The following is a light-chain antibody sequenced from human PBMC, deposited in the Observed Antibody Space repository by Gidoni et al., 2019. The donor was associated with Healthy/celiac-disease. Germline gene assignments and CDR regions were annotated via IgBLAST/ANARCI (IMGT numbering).Light chain of an antibody. J-gene: IGKJ1*01. V-gene: IGKV1-39*01. CDR1: QSISSY. Sequence: DIQMTQSPSSLSASVGDRVTITCRASQSISSYLNWYQQKPGKAPKLLLYAASSLQSGVPSRFSGSGSGTDFTLTNSSLQPEDFATYYCRQSYSTLSTFGQGTKVEIK. CDR2: AAS. CDR3: RQSYSTLST.